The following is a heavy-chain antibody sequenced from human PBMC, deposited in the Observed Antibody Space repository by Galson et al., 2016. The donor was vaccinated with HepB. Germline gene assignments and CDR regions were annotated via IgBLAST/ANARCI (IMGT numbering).Heavy chain of an antibody. Sequence: SETLSLTCSVSGGSISTRNCYWSWIRQSPRKGLEWIGYVYYTGNVKYNPSLKSRVTILGDTSKNQFSLKLNSVTSTDTAVFYWARGAVEHDAFDLWGQGTMVTVSS. J-gene: IGHJ3*01. CDR1: GGSISTRNCY. D-gene: IGHD6-19*01. V-gene: IGHV4-61*01. CDR2: VYYTGNV. CDR3: ARGAVEHDAFDL.